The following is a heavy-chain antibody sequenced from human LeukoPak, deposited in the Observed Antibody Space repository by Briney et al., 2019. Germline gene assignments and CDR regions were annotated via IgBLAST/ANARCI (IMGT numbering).Heavy chain of an antibody. CDR1: GGSISSYY. CDR2: IYTSGST. V-gene: IGHV4-4*07. J-gene: IGHJ5*02. D-gene: IGHD5-18*01. CDR3: ARGYSYGPPGMRTAWFDP. Sequence: SETLSLTCTVSGGSISSYYWSWIRQPAGKGLEWIGRIYTSGSTNYNPSLKSRVTMSVDTSKNQFSLKLSSVTAADTAVYYCARGYSYGPPGMRTAWFDPWGQGTLVTVSS.